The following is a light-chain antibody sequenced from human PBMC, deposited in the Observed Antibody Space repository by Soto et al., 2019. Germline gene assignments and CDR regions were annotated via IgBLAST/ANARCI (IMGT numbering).Light chain of an antibody. CDR2: AAS. CDR3: QQSYSTPLT. CDR1: QSISSY. V-gene: IGKV1-39*01. Sequence: DIQMTQSPSSLSASVGDRVIITCRASQSISSYLNWYQQKPGKAPKLLIYAASSLQSGAPSRFSGSGSGTDFTLTISSLQPEDFATYYCQQSYSTPLTFGGGTKVEIK. J-gene: IGKJ4*01.